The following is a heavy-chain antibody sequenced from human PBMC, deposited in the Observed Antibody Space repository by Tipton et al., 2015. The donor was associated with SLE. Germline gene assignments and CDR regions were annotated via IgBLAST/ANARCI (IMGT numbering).Heavy chain of an antibody. CDR1: GFTFSSYA. J-gene: IGHJ4*02. V-gene: IGHV3-23*03. CDR3: ANGYSSSWYYFDY. D-gene: IGHD6-13*01. CDR2: IYSGGST. Sequence: SLRLSCAASGFTFSSYAMNWVRQAPGKGLEWVSVIYSGGSTYYADSVKGRFTISRDNSKNTLYLQMNSLRAEDTAVYYCANGYSSSWYYFDYWGQGTLVTVSS.